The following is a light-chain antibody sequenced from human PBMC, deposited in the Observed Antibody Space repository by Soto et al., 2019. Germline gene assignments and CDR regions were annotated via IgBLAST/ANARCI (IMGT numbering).Light chain of an antibody. J-gene: IGKJ1*01. CDR1: QSISSW. CDR3: QQTYSIPWT. Sequence: DVQMTQSPSTLSASVGDRVTITCRASQSISSWVAWYQQKPGKGPKLLIYKASHLESGVPSRFSGSGSGTEFTLTISSLQPGHFATYFCQQTYSIPWTFGQGTKVDIK. CDR2: KAS. V-gene: IGKV1-5*03.